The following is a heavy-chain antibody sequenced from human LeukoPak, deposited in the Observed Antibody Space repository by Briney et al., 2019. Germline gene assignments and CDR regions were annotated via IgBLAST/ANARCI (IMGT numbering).Heavy chain of an antibody. CDR3: ARLLRGDIVVVPAAPRTYGMDV. V-gene: IGHV4-34*01. CDR2: VKHSGST. Sequence: PSETLSLTCAVYGGSFSGYYWSWIRQPPGKGLEWIGEVKHSGSTNYNPSLKSRVTISVDTSKNQFSLKLSSVTAADTAVYYCARLLRGDIVVVPAAPRTYGMDVWGQGTTVTVSS. CDR1: GGSFSGYY. J-gene: IGHJ6*02. D-gene: IGHD2-2*01.